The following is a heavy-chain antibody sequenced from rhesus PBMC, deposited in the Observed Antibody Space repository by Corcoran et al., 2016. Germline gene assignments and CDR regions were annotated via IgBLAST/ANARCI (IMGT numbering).Heavy chain of an antibody. D-gene: IGHD6-31*01. CDR2: INPSNGNT. CDR3: TRDSIAAAGIYGLDS. V-gene: IGHV1S9*01. CDR1: CYTFTRSY. Sequence: QVQLVQSGAEVKKPGASVTISCKASCYTFTRSYIHLGRQAPGQVLEWMGWINPSNGNTGYAQKFQGRVTMTRDTSTSTAYMELSSLRSEDTAVYYCTRDSIAAAGIYGLDSWGQGVVVTVSS. J-gene: IGHJ6*01.